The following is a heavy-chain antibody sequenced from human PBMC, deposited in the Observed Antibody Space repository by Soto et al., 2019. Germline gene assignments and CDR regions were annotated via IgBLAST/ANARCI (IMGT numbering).Heavy chain of an antibody. J-gene: IGHJ6*03. V-gene: IGHV3-15*01. Sequence: TGGSLRLSCAASGFTFSNAWMSWVRQAPGKGLEWVGRIKSKTDGGTTDYAAPVKGRFTISRDDSKNTLYLQMNSLKTEDTAVYYCKSNYYYYYYMDVWGKGTTVTVSS. CDR1: GFTFSNAW. CDR2: IKSKTDGGTT. D-gene: IGHD4-4*01. CDR3: KSNYYYYYYMDV.